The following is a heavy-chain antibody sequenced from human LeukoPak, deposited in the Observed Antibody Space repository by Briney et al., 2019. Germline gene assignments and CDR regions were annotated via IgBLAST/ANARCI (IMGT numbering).Heavy chain of an antibody. Sequence: QSGGSLRLSCAASGFTFSSYWMSWVRQAPGKGLEWVANIKQDGSEKYYVDSVKGRFTISRDNAKNSLYLQMNSLRAEDTAVYYCARELSFGELLSWDAFDIWGQGTMVTVSS. D-gene: IGHD3-10*01. CDR2: IKQDGSEK. CDR1: GFTFSSYW. V-gene: IGHV3-7*01. CDR3: ARELSFGELLSWDAFDI. J-gene: IGHJ3*02.